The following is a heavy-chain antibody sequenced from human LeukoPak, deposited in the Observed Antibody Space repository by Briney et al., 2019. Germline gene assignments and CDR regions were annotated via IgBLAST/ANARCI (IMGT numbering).Heavy chain of an antibody. CDR2: ISAYNGNT. CDR1: GYTFTSYG. V-gene: IGHV1-18*01. D-gene: IGHD6-19*01. J-gene: IGHJ4*02. Sequence: ASVKLSCKASGYTFTSYGISWVRQAPGQGLEWMGWISAYNGNTNYAQKLHGRVTMTTDTSTSTAYMELRSQRSDDTAVYYCARALAVAGTEAYWGQGTLVTVSS. CDR3: ARALAVAGTEAY.